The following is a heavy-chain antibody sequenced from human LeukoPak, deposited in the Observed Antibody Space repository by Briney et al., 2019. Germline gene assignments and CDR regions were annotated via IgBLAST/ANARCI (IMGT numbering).Heavy chain of an antibody. CDR1: GFTFSSYS. J-gene: IGHJ4*02. V-gene: IGHV3-21*01. CDR2: ISSSSSYI. Sequence: GGSLRLSCAASGFTFSSYSMNWVRQAPGKGLEWVSSISSSSSYIYYADSVKGRFSISRDNSKNTLYLQMNSLRAEDTAVYYCAKSGDSRDDYFDYWGQGTLVTVSS. CDR3: AKSGDSRDDYFDY. D-gene: IGHD3-22*01.